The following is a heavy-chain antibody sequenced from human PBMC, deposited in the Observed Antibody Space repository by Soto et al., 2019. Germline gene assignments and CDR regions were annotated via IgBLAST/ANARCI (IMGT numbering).Heavy chain of an antibody. CDR1: GGSIRSGDYY. V-gene: IGHV4-30-4*01. D-gene: IGHD5-18*01. CDR3: VRSFESQRGSQTAMVEHALGYWYFDL. CDR2: IYYSGST. Sequence: PSETLSLTCTVSGGSIRSGDYYWSWIRQPPGKGLEWIGYIYYSGSTYYNPSLKSRVTISVDTSKNQFSLKLSSVTAADTAVYYCVRSFESQRGSQTAMVEHALGYWYFDLWGRGTLVTVSS. J-gene: IGHJ2*01.